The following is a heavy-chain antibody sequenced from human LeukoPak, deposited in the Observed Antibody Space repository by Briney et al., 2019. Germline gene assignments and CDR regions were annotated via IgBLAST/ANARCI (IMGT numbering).Heavy chain of an antibody. CDR2: IYYSGST. CDR1: GGSISSGDYY. CDR3: ARQNVVVTAMRNWFDP. J-gene: IGHJ5*02. V-gene: IGHV4-30-4*01. Sequence: SETLSLTCTVSGGSISSGDYYWGWIGQPPGKGREWIGYIYYSGSTYYNPSLKSRVTISVDTSKNQFSLKLSSVTAADTAVYYCARQNVVVTAMRNWFDPWGQGTLVTVSS. D-gene: IGHD2-21*02.